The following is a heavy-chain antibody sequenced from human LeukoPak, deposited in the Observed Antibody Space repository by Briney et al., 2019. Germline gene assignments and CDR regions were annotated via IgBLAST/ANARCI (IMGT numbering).Heavy chain of an antibody. J-gene: IGHJ4*02. Sequence: HSGGSLRLSCAASGFTFSSYSMNWVRQAPGKGLEWVSYIISSRSTIYYADSVKGRFTISRDNAKNSLYLQMNSLRVEDTAVYYCARDISPGTILGVVRPTGFDYWGQGTLVTVSS. V-gene: IGHV3-48*04. CDR2: IISSRSTI. CDR3: ARDISPGTILGVVRPTGFDY. CDR1: GFTFSSYS. D-gene: IGHD3-3*01.